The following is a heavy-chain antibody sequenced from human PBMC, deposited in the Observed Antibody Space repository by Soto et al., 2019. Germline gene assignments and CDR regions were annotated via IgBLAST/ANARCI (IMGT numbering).Heavy chain of an antibody. J-gene: IGHJ5*02. CDR3: ARERGRIAAAGTSWFDP. Sequence: ASVKVSCKSSGYTFTSYYMHWVRQAPGQGLEWMGIINPSGGSTSYAQKFQGRVTMTRDTSTSTVYMELSSLRSEDTAVYYCARERGRIAAAGTSWFDPWGQGTLVTVSS. D-gene: IGHD6-13*01. CDR1: GYTFTSYY. V-gene: IGHV1-46*01. CDR2: INPSGGST.